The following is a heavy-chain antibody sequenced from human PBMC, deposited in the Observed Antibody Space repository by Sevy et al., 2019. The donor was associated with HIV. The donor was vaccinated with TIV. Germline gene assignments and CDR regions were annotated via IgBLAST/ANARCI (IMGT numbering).Heavy chain of an antibody. V-gene: IGHV3-30*03. CDR2: ISYEGTET. CDR1: GLTFSTYG. Sequence: GGSLRLSCAASGLTFSTYGMHWVRQAPGKGLEWVAVISYEGTETFYAASVEGRFTISRDNSKNMLSLQINSLRPEDTAVYYCARDGGNSVKWYPLYWGHGTLVTVSS. CDR3: ARDGGNSVKWYPLY. J-gene: IGHJ4*01. D-gene: IGHD2-2*01.